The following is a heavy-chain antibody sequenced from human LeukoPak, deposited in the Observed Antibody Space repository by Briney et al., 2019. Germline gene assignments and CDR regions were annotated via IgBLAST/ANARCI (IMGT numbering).Heavy chain of an antibody. D-gene: IGHD3-10*01. Sequence: SETLSLTCTVSGYSISSNYYWGWIRQPPGKGLEWIGNIYHSGSTYYNPSLKSRVTISVDTSKNRFSLKLSSVTPEDTAVYYCARDSLPGRNYYGSGSYYRPIYYFDYWGQGTLVTVSS. CDR3: ARDSLPGRNYYGSGSYYRPIYYFDY. V-gene: IGHV4-38-2*02. J-gene: IGHJ4*02. CDR1: GYSISSNYY. CDR2: IYHSGST.